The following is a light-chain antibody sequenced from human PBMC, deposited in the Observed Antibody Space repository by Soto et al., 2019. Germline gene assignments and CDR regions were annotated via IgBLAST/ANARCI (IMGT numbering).Light chain of an antibody. J-gene: IGLJ1*01. CDR2: EIS. CDR1: SSEVGGYNY. Sequence: QSVLTQPPSASGSPGQSVTIYCAGTSSEVGGYNYVSWYQQYPGKVHKLMIYEISERPSALPARFSASKSGNTAFLTVSALQAEDEADYYCPSSADTAYVFGTGTKATVL. V-gene: IGLV2-8*01. CDR3: PSSADTAYV.